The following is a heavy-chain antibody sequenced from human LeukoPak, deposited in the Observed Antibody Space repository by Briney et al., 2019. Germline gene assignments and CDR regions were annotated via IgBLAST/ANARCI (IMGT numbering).Heavy chain of an antibody. CDR3: ASRSSIWSGYQDTLYYFDS. Sequence: SETLSLTCTVSGGSISSYYWSWIRQPPGKRLEWIGHIYYSGSTNYNLSLKSRVTISVDTSKNQFSLKLSSVTAADTAVYYCASRSSIWSGYQDTLYYFDSWGQGTLVTVCS. CDR2: IYYSGST. D-gene: IGHD3-3*01. V-gene: IGHV4-59*01. CDR1: GGSISSYY. J-gene: IGHJ4*02.